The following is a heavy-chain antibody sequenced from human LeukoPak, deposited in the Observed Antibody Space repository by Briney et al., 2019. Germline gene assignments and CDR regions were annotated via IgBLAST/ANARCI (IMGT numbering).Heavy chain of an antibody. CDR2: IYYSGST. Sequence: PSETLSLTCTVSGSSISSSSYYWGWIRQPPGKGLEWIGSIYYSGSTYYNPSLKSRVTISVDTSKNQFSLKLSSVTAADTAVYYCARDRQLLAYCGGDCYSGVDYWGQGTLVTVSS. D-gene: IGHD2-21*02. CDR1: GSSISSSSYY. V-gene: IGHV4-39*07. CDR3: ARDRQLLAYCGGDCYSGVDY. J-gene: IGHJ4*02.